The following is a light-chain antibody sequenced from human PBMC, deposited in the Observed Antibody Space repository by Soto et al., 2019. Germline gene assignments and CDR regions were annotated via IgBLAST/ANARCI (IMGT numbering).Light chain of an antibody. Sequence: EIVLTQSPGTLSLSPGERATLSCRASQSVSSSYLAWYQQKPGQAPRLLIYGASSRATGIPDRFSGSGSGTDFTLTISRLEREDFAMYYCQQYGSLTWTFGQGTKVEIK. J-gene: IGKJ1*01. CDR3: QQYGSLTWT. CDR1: QSVSSSY. CDR2: GAS. V-gene: IGKV3-20*01.